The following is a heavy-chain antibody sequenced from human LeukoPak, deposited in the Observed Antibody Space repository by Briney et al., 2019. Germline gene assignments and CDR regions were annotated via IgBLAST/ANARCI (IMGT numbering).Heavy chain of an antibody. Sequence: SETLSLTCTVSGGSISAYYWSWIRQPPGKGLEWIGYISYSGSTKYNPSLKSRVTISVDTSKNQFSLKLSSVTAADTAVYYCARGRRISGSDYYYYMDVWGKGTTVTVSS. CDR2: ISYSGST. CDR1: GGSISAYY. V-gene: IGHV4-59*12. CDR3: ARGRRISGSDYYYYMDV. D-gene: IGHD3-22*01. J-gene: IGHJ6*03.